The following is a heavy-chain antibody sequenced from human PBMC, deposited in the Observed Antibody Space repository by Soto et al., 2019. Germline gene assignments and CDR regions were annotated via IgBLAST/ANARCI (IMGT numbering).Heavy chain of an antibody. CDR3: ARDGPSCRGGSCYSSY. Sequence: SETLSLTCTVSGGSISSGGYYWGWIRQHPGKGLEWIGYIYYSGSTYYNPSLKSRVTISVDTSKNQFSLKLSSVTAADTAVYYCARDGPSCRGGSCYSSYWGQGTLVTVSS. J-gene: IGHJ4*02. CDR2: IYYSGST. D-gene: IGHD2-15*01. CDR1: GGSISSGGYY. V-gene: IGHV4-31*03.